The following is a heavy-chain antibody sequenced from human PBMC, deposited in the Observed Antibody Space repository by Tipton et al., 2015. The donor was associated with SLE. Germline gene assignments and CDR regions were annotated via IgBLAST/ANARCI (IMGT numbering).Heavy chain of an antibody. CDR3: AREGVHFWSGSSYYYYYYMDV. CDR2: IYTSGST. J-gene: IGHJ6*03. V-gene: IGHV4-61*02. CDR1: GDSISSGSYY. Sequence: TLSLTCTVPGDSISSGSYYWSWIRQPAGKGLEWIGRIYTSGSTNYNPSLKSRVTISVDTSKNQFSLKLSSVTAADTAVYYCAREGVHFWSGSSYYYYYYMDVWGKGTTVTVSS. D-gene: IGHD3-3*02.